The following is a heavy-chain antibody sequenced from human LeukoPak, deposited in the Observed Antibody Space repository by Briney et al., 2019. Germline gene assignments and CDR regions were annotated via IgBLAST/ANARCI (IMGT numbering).Heavy chain of an antibody. D-gene: IGHD3-22*01. V-gene: IGHV1-2*06. Sequence: ASVKVSCKASGYTFTGYYMHWVRQAPGQGLEWMGRINPNSGGTNYAQKFQGRVTMTRDTSISTAYMERSRLRSDDTAVYYCARDGPGHYYDSSGYHDYWGQGTLVTVSS. CDR3: ARDGPGHYYDSSGYHDY. CDR2: INPNSGGT. CDR1: GYTFTGYY. J-gene: IGHJ4*02.